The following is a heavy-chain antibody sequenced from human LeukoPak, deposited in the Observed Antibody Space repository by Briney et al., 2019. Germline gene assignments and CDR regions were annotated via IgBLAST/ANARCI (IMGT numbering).Heavy chain of an antibody. CDR3: ARSSGCRYYFDY. J-gene: IGHJ4*02. Sequence: SSETLSLTCTVSGGSISSYYWSWIRQPPGKGLEWIGYIYYSGSTNYNPSLKSRVTISVDTSKNQFSLKLSSVTAADTAVYYCARSSGCRYYFDYWGQGTLVTVSS. V-gene: IGHV4-59*01. D-gene: IGHD6-19*01. CDR1: GGSISSYY. CDR2: IYYSGST.